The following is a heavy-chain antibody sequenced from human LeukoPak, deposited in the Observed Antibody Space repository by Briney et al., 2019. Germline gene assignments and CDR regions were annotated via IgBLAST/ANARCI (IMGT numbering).Heavy chain of an antibody. D-gene: IGHD3-22*01. CDR1: GFTFSSYG. Sequence: PGGSLTLFCAASGFTFSSYGMHWVRQAPGKGLEWVAVISYDGSNKYYADSVKGRFTISRDNSKNTLYLQMNSLRAEDTAVYYCAKDMIVVADYYYYGMDVWGQGTTVTVSS. CDR2: ISYDGSNK. CDR3: AKDMIVVADYYYYGMDV. J-gene: IGHJ6*02. V-gene: IGHV3-30*18.